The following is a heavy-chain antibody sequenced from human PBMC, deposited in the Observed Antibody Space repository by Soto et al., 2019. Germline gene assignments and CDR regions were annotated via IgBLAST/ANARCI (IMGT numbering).Heavy chain of an antibody. CDR3: ARAISSWYVYWFDP. CDR2: IYYSGST. V-gene: IGHV4-59*01. Sequence: QVQLQESGPGLVKPSETLSLTCTVSGGSISSYYWSWIRQPPGKGLEWIGYIYYSGSTNYNPSLKSRVTISVDTSKNQFSLKLSSVTAADTAVYYCARAISSWYVYWFDPWGQGTLVTVSS. D-gene: IGHD6-13*01. J-gene: IGHJ5*02. CDR1: GGSISSYY.